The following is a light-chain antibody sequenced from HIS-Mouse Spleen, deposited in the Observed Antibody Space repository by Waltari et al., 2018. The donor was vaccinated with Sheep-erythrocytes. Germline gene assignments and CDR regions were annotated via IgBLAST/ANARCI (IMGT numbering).Light chain of an antibody. V-gene: IGLV3-1*01. CDR1: ELGDKY. J-gene: IGLJ2*01. Sequence: SYELTQPPSVSVSPGQTASITCSGDELGDKYACWYQQKPGQSPVLVIYQDSKRPSGIPERFSGSNSGNTATLTISGTQAMDEADYYCQAWDSSTAVFGGGTKLTAL. CDR2: QDS. CDR3: QAWDSSTAV.